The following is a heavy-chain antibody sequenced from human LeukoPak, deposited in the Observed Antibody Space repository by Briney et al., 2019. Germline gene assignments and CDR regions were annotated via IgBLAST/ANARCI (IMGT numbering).Heavy chain of an antibody. CDR3: ARDGVLGGFCGGGSCYDY. D-gene: IGHD2-15*01. Sequence: GASVKVSCKASGYTFTGYYMHWVRQAPGQGLEWMGWINPNSGGTNYAQKFQGRVTMTRDTSISTAYMELSRLRSDDTAVYYCARDGVLGGFCGGGSCYDYWGKGTLFTVSS. J-gene: IGHJ4*02. V-gene: IGHV1-2*02. CDR2: INPNSGGT. CDR1: GYTFTGYY.